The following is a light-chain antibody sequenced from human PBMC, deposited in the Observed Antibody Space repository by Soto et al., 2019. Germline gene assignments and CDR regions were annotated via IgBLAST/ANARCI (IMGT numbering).Light chain of an antibody. Sequence: QTALSQPLSVYGAPGQRHTSSCDGRRSNKGAGYDVHCYQQLPGTAPKLLFYGNSNRPSGVPDRFSGSKSGTSASLAITGLQAEDEADYYCQSYDSSMSGKVFGTGTKVTVL. CDR2: GNS. CDR1: RSNKGAGYD. V-gene: IGLV1-40*01. J-gene: IGLJ1*01. CDR3: QSYDSSMSGKV.